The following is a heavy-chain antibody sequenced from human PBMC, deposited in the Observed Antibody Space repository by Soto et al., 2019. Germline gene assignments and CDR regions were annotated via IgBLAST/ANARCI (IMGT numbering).Heavy chain of an antibody. CDR1: GFTFSSYA. D-gene: IGHD2-15*01. CDR2: ISGTGDST. J-gene: IGHJ5*02. CDR3: AKRGSGGWFDP. Sequence: EVQLLESGGGLVQPGGSLRLSCAASGFTFSSYAMSWVRQAPGKGLEWVSVISGTGDSTYYADSVKGRFTISRDNSKNTLYLQMNSLRAEDTAVYYCAKRGSGGWFDPWGQGTLVTISS. V-gene: IGHV3-23*01.